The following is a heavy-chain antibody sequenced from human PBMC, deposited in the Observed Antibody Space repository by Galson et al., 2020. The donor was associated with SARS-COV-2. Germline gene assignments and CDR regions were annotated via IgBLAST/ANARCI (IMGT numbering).Heavy chain of an antibody. CDR2: INHSGST. D-gene: IGHD2-2*02. CDR1: GGSFSGYY. J-gene: IGHJ4*02. V-gene: IGHV4-34*01. Sequence: ETSETLSLTCAVYGGSFSGYYWSWIRQPPGKGLEWIGEINHSGSTNYNPSLKSRVTISVDTSKNQFSLKLSSVTAADTAVYYCARGPSISKRPRTPGLDYWGQGTLVTVSS. CDR3: ARGPSISKRPRTPGLDY.